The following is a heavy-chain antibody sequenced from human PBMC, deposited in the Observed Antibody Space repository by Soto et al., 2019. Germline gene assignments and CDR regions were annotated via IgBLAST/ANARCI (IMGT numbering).Heavy chain of an antibody. V-gene: IGHV3-74*01. CDR3: VRGSGGPES. CDR1: GFILNNYW. J-gene: IGHJ5*02. Sequence: GGCLRLSGAPSGFILNNYWTHCVRRAPGKGLVWLSRINNDGSDIVYADTVKGRFTFSRDNAKSTLYLQMNSLTAEDTAIYYCVRGSGGPESWGQGTLVTVSS. CDR2: INNDGSDI.